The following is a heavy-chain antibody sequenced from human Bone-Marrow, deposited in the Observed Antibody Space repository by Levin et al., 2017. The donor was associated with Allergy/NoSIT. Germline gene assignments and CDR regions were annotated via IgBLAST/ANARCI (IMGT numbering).Heavy chain of an antibody. J-gene: IGHJ4*02. D-gene: IGHD4-17*01. Sequence: PGGSLRLSCAASGFTFDDYAMHWVRQAPGKGLEWVSGITWNSGSIGYADSVKGRFTISRDNAKNSLYLQMNSLRADDTALYYCANMAEDYGDHGRDYWGQGTLVTVSS. CDR1: GFTFDDYA. CDR2: ITWNSGSI. CDR3: ANMAEDYGDHGRDY. V-gene: IGHV3-9*01.